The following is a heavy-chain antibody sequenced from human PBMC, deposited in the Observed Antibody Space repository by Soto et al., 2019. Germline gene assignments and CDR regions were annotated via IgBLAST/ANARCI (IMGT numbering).Heavy chain of an antibody. CDR3: ARESVGTMIVVVHDY. CDR1: GFTFSDHY. Sequence: GGSLRLSCAASGFTFSDHYMDWVRQAPGNGLEWVGRTKNKANSYSTEYAASVKGRFTISRDVSKNSLYLHMSSLKTEDTAVYYCARESVGTMIVVVHDYWGQGPWSPLL. CDR2: TKNKANSYST. J-gene: IGHJ4*02. D-gene: IGHD3-22*01. V-gene: IGHV3-72*01.